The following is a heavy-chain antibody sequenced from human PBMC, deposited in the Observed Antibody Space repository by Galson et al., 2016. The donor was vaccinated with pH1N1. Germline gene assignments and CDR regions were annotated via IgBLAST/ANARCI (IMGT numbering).Heavy chain of an antibody. D-gene: IGHD3-10*01. CDR1: GFSLSTFGVR. CDR3: ARRGDASGGRYYYGMDV. CDR2: IDWDDEK. V-gene: IGHV2-70*04. Sequence: PALVKPTQTLKLTCTFSGFSLSTFGVRVSWIRQSPGKALEWLARIDWDDEKFYSPSLKTRLTISKDTSKDQVVLTMTNMDPVDTGTDYCARRGDASGGRYYYGMDVGGQGTTVTVSS. J-gene: IGHJ6*02.